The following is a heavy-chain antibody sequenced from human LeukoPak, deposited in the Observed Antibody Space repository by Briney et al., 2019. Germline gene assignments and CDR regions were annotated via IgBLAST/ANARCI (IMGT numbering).Heavy chain of an antibody. J-gene: IGHJ6*02. CDR2: INSGGSST. Sequence: GGSLRLSCAASGFTFSSYWMSWVRQAPGKGLVWVSRINSGGSSTSYADSVKGRFTISRDNAKNTLYLQMNSLRAEDTAVYYCAREDPLSSSWYQYYYYYGMDVWGQGTTVTVSS. V-gene: IGHV3-74*01. CDR3: AREDPLSSSWYQYYYYYGMDV. D-gene: IGHD6-13*01. CDR1: GFTFSSYW.